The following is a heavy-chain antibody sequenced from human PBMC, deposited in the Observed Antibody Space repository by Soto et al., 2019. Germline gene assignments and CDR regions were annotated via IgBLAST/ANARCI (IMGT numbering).Heavy chain of an antibody. CDR3: ARDGVEDAFDI. V-gene: IGHV3-53*02. CDR2: IYSGGST. Sequence: EVQLVETGGGLIQPGGSLRLSCAASGFTVSSNYMSLVRHAPGKGLEWVSVIYSGGSTYYSDSVKGLFSISIDNSKNTLYLQMNSLRAEDTAVYYCARDGVEDAFDIWGQGTMVTVSS. J-gene: IGHJ3*02. CDR1: GFTVSSNY.